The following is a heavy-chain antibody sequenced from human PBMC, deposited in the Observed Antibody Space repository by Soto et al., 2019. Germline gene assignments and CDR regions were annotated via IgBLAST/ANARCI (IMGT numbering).Heavy chain of an antibody. CDR3: AIDGGDPGYSSKEATDY. D-gene: IGHD6-13*01. Sequence: QVQLVESGGGVVQPGRSLRLSCAASGFTFSSYGMHWVRQAPGKGLEWVAVIWYDGSNKYYADSVKGRFTISRDNSKNTLYLHMNSLRAEDTAVYYGAIDGGDPGYSSKEATDYWGQGTLVTVSS. CDR1: GFTFSSYG. CDR2: IWYDGSNK. V-gene: IGHV3-33*01. J-gene: IGHJ4*02.